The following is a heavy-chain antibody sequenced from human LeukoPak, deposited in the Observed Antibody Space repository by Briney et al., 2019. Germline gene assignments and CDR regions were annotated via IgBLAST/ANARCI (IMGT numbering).Heavy chain of an antibody. J-gene: IGHJ4*02. Sequence: LRLSCAASGFIFSSYAMHWVRPAPGKGLEWVAVISYDGSNKYYADSVKGRFTISRDNAKNSLYLQMNSLRAEDTAVDYCARSRPVDYWGQGTLVTVSS. CDR1: GFIFSSYA. CDR2: ISYDGSNK. CDR3: ARSRPVDY. V-gene: IGHV3-30*07.